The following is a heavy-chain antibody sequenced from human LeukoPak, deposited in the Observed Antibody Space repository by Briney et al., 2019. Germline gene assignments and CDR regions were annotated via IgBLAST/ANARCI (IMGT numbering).Heavy chain of an antibody. CDR3: ATSTFILTGPAIH. D-gene: IGHD3-9*01. J-gene: IGHJ4*02. CDR2: FDPEDGET. V-gene: IGHV1-24*01. Sequence: ASVKVSCKVSGYTLTELSMHWVRQAPGKGLEWMGGFDPEDGETIHAQKFQGRVTMTEDTSTDTAYMELSSLRSEDTAVYYCATSTFILTGPAIHWGQGTLVTVSS. CDR1: GYTLTELS.